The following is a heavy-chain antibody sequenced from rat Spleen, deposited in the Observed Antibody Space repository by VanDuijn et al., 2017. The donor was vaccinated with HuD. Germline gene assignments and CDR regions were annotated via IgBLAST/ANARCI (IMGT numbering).Heavy chain of an antibody. CDR1: GFTFTNYD. Sequence: EVQLVESGGGLVQPGRSLKLSCAASGFTFTNYDMAWVRQAPKKGLEWVAYISTGGDNTYYRDSVKGRFTISRDNAKSTLYLQMHSLRSEDTATYYCARQPIGTTMGYVLDAWGQGASVAVSS. D-gene: IGHD1-5*01. CDR2: ISTGGDNT. J-gene: IGHJ4*01. CDR3: ARQPIGTTMGYVLDA. V-gene: IGHV5-25*01.